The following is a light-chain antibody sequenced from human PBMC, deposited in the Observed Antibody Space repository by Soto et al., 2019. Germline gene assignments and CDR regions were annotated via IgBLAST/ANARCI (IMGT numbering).Light chain of an antibody. CDR3: QQYYNWRT. V-gene: IGKV3-15*01. CDR1: QSVNRN. Sequence: EIVMTQSPATLSVSPGERATLSCRASQSVNRNIAWSQQKPGQAPRLLIYGASTRATGVPARFSGSGSGTEFTLTISSLPSEDFAVYYCQQYYNWRTFGQGTNVEIK. CDR2: GAS. J-gene: IGKJ1*01.